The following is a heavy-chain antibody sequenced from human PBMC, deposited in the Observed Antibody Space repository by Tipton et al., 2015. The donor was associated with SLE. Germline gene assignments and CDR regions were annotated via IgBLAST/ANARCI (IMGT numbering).Heavy chain of an antibody. D-gene: IGHD3-3*01. CDR3: ARFRYYDLLYYFDY. CDR2: IYYSGST. V-gene: IGHV4-39*07. J-gene: IGHJ4*02. CDR1: GFTVSSNY. Sequence: LRLSCAASGFTVSSNYMGWIRQPPGKGLEWIGSIYYSGSTYYNPSLKSRVTISVDTSKNQFSLKLSSVTAADTAVYYCARFRYYDLLYYFDYWGQGTLVTVSS.